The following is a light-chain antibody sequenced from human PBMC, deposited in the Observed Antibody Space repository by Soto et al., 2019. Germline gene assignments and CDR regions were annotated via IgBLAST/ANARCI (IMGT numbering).Light chain of an antibody. CDR1: QDIRND. CDR3: LHDHGFPLA. CDR2: AAS. V-gene: IGKV1-6*01. J-gene: IGKJ4*01. Sequence: AIQMTQSPSSLSASVGDRVTITCRASQDIRNDLGWYQQKPGKAPKLLIYAASSLQSEVPSRFSGSGSGTDFTLTISSLQPEDFATYFCLHDHGFPLAFGGGTKVEIK.